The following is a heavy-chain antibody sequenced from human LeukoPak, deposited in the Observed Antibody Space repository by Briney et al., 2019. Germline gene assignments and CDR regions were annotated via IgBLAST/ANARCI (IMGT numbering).Heavy chain of an antibody. CDR1: GYTFINYG. J-gene: IGHJ4*02. D-gene: IGHD3-3*01. CDR3: ARGDYDFWSGRTVDY. V-gene: IGHV1-18*01. Sequence: GASVKVSCKASGYTFINYGINWVRQAPGQGLEWMGWISAYNGNTNYAQSLQGRVTMTRDTSTSTVYMELSSLRSEDTAVYYCARGDYDFWSGRTVDYWGQGTLVTVSS. CDR2: ISAYNGNT.